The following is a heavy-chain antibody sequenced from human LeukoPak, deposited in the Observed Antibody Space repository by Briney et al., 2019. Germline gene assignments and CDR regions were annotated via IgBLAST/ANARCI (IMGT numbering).Heavy chain of an antibody. Sequence: SETLSLTCTVSGGSISSSNWWSWVRQPPGKGLEWIGSIFYGGSSYYNPSLRSRVTISADTSKNQFSLRLTSVTAADTAVYYCARGNRLRSSWYGYWGQGTLVTVSS. CDR2: IFYGGSS. D-gene: IGHD6-13*01. CDR3: ARGNRLRSSWYGY. V-gene: IGHV4-39*01. J-gene: IGHJ4*02. CDR1: GGSISSSNW.